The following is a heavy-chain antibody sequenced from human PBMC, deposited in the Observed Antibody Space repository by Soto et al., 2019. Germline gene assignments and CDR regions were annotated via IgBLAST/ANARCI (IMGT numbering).Heavy chain of an antibody. CDR3: AKGNSWSPAIVPDI. V-gene: IGHV3-23*01. CDR1: GFTFRSYA. CDR2: ISGSAGST. D-gene: IGHD1-7*01. Sequence: GGSLRLSCAASGFTFRSYAMNWVRQAPGKGLEWVSAISGSAGSTYYADSVKGRFTISRDTSKNTLYLQMNSLRAEDTAVYYCAKGNSWSPAIVPDIWGQGTMVTVSS. J-gene: IGHJ3*02.